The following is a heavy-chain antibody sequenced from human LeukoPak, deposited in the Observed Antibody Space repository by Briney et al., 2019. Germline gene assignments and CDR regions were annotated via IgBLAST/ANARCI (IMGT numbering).Heavy chain of an antibody. CDR2: IYYSGST. J-gene: IGHJ5*02. V-gene: IGHV4-31*03. CDR1: GGSISSGGYY. D-gene: IGHD3-10*01. CDR3: ARATAMVRGYNWFDP. Sequence: NSSQTLSLTCTVSGGSISSGGYYWSWIRQHPGKGLEWIGYIYYSGSTYYNPSLKSRVTISVDTSKNQFSLKLSSVTAADTAVYYCARATAMVRGYNWFDPWGQGTLVTVSS.